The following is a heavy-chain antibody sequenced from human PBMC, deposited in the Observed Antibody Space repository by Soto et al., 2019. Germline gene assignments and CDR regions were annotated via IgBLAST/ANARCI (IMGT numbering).Heavy chain of an antibody. CDR3: ARRAVSYYYYYMDV. J-gene: IGHJ6*03. V-gene: IGHV1-3*01. D-gene: IGHD4-17*01. CDR1: GYTFTSYA. CDR2: INAGNGNT. Sequence: ASVKVSCKASGYTFTSYAMHWVRQAPGQRLEWMGWINAGNGNTGYAQKFQGRVTMTRNTSISTAYMELSSLRSEDTAVYYCARRAVSYYYYYMDVWGKGTTVTVSS.